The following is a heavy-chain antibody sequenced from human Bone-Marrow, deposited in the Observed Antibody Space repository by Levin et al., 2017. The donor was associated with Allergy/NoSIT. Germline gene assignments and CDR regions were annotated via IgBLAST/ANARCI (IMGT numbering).Heavy chain of an antibody. Sequence: PGGSLRLSCAASGLTFSDYYMSWIRQAPRKGLEWVSYISSTGRAIYYAYSVKGRFTISRDNAKNSLYLQMNSLRAEDTAVYYCTKGVAQYYGMDVWGQGTTVTVSS. V-gene: IGHV3-11*01. D-gene: IGHD2-21*01. CDR1: GLTFSDYY. CDR3: TKGVAQYYGMDV. J-gene: IGHJ6*02. CDR2: ISSTGRAI.